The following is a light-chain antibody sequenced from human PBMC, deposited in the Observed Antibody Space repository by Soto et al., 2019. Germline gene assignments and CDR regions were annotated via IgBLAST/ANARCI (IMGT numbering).Light chain of an antibody. CDR1: QDIIYY. J-gene: IGKJ2*01. CDR3: QQYNSAPNT. CDR2: SAS. Sequence: DIRMTQSPSSLSAFVGDTVTITCRARQDIIYYLAWYQQKPGKIPKLLIHSASTLQTGVQSRFSGTGSGTVFTLTINNLQPEDVATYYCQQYNSAPNTFGQGSRLAIK. V-gene: IGKV1-27*01.